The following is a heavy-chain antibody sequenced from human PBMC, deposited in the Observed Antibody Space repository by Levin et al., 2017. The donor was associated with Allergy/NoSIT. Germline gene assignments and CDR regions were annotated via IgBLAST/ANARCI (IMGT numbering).Heavy chain of an antibody. CDR1: GFTFGDYA. V-gene: IGHV3-49*03. D-gene: IGHD6-13*01. Sequence: GESLKISCTASGFTFGDYAMSWFRQAPGKGLEWVGFIRSKAYGGTTEYAASVKGRFTISRDDSKSIAYLQMNSLRAEDTAVYYCARDTRAGTAAYWGQGTLVTVSS. CDR3: ARDTRAGTAAY. CDR2: IRSKAYGGTT. J-gene: IGHJ4*02.